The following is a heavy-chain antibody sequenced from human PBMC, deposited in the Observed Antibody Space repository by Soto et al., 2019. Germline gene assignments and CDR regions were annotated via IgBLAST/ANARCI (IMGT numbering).Heavy chain of an antibody. J-gene: IGHJ3*01. CDR3: ARVSRGNSVDAFDF. V-gene: IGHV1-69*12. CDR1: GGTFSSYA. CDR2: IIPIFGTA. Sequence: QVQLVQSGAEVKKPGSSVKVSCKASGGTFSSYAISWVRQAPGQGLEWMGGIIPIFGTANYAQKFQGRVTSTADHSTSNAHMELSSLRSEDTAVYSCARVSRGNSVDAFDFWGQGTMVTVSS. D-gene: IGHD4-4*01.